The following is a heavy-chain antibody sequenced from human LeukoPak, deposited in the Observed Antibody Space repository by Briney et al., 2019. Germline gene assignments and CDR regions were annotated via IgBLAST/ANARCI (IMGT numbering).Heavy chain of an antibody. J-gene: IGHJ4*02. Sequence: PGGSLRLSCAASGLSFSSSAMSWVRQAPGKGLEWVSAISGSGGSTYYADSVKGRFTISRDNSKNTLYLQMNSLRADDTAIYCCASGRGYYDYWGQGTLVTVSS. CDR1: GLSFSSSA. CDR2: ISGSGGST. V-gene: IGHV3-23*01. D-gene: IGHD3-22*01. CDR3: ASGRGYYDY.